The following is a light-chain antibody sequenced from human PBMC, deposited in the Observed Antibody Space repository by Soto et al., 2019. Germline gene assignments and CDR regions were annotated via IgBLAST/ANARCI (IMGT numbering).Light chain of an antibody. CDR1: SSNIGNNY. V-gene: IGLV1-51*02. CDR2: ENN. CDR3: GTWDSSLSAV. J-gene: IGLJ1*01. Sequence: QSALMQPPSVSAAPGQKVTISCSGSSSNIGNNYVSWYQQLPGTAPKLLIYENNKRPSGIPDRFSGSKSGTSATLGITGLQTGDEADYYCGTWDSSLSAVFGTGTKVTVL.